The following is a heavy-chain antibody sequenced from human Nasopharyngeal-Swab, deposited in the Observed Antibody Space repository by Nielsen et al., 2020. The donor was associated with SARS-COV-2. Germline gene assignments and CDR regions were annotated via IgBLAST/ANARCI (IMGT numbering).Heavy chain of an antibody. Sequence: VRQAPGKGREWVAVISYDGSNKYYADAVKGRFTISRDNSKNTLYLQMNSLRAEDTAVYYCAKDQVTTVTAQNYFDYWGQGTLVTVSS. J-gene: IGHJ4*02. D-gene: IGHD4-17*01. CDR2: ISYDGSNK. V-gene: IGHV3-30*18. CDR3: AKDQVTTVTAQNYFDY.